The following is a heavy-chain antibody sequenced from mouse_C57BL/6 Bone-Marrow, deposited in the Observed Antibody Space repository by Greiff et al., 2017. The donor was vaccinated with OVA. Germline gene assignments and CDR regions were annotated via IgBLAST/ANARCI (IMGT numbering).Heavy chain of an antibody. J-gene: IGHJ1*03. D-gene: IGHD1-1*01. Sequence: QVQLQQSGAELAKPGASVKLSCKASGYTFTSYWMHWVKQRPGQGLEWIGYINPSSGYTQYNQKFKDKATLTADQTSSTAYMQLSSLTYEDSAVYYCARITTVVARYFDVWGTGTTVTVSS. V-gene: IGHV1-7*01. CDR2: INPSSGYT. CDR1: GYTFTSYW. CDR3: ARITTVVARYFDV.